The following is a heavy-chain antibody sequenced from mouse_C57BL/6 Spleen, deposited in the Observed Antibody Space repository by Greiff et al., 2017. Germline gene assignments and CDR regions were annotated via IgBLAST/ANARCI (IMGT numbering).Heavy chain of an antibody. Sequence: MPGQGLEWIGEIDPSDSYTNYNQKFKGKSTLTVDKSSSTAYMQLSSLTSEDSAVYYCARVTTDAMDYWGQGTSVTVSS. V-gene: IGHV1-69*01. CDR3: ARVTTDAMDY. D-gene: IGHD2-12*01. CDR2: IDPSDSYT. J-gene: IGHJ4*01.